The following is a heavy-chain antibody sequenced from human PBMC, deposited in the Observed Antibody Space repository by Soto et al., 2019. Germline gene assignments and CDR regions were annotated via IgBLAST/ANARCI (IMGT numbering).Heavy chain of an antibody. J-gene: IGHJ4*02. CDR3: ARDAYYYDSSGYQRVYYFDY. Sequence: SETLSLTCTVSGGSISSYYWSWIRQPPGKGLEWIGYIYYSGSTNYNPSLKSRVTISVDTSKNQFSVKLSSVTAADTAVYYCARDAYYYDSSGYQRVYYFDYWGQGTLVTVSS. CDR2: IYYSGST. CDR1: GGSISSYY. V-gene: IGHV4-59*01. D-gene: IGHD3-22*01.